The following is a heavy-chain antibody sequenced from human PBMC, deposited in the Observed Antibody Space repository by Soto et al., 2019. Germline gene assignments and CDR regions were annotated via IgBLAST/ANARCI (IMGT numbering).Heavy chain of an antibody. V-gene: IGHV3-23*01. CDR3: ANASNMLGVVTPSHF. Sequence: PGGSLRLSCAASGFTFSSYAMSWVRQAPGKGLEWVSAISGSGGSTYYADSVKGRFTISRDNPKNTLYLQMNSLRAEDTAVYYCANASNMLGVVTPSHFWGPGTLVTVSS. J-gene: IGHJ4*02. CDR1: GFTFSSYA. CDR2: ISGSGGST. D-gene: IGHD3-22*01.